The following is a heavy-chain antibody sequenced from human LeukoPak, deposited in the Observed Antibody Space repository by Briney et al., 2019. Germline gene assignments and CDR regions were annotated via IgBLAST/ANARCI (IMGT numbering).Heavy chain of an antibody. CDR3: ASPYDYVWGSHDAFDI. J-gene: IGHJ3*02. CDR1: GFTFSDYY. D-gene: IGHD3-16*01. CDR2: ISSSGSTI. V-gene: IGHV3-11*01. Sequence: GGSLRLSCAASGFTFSDYYMSWIRQAPGKGLEWVSYISSSGSTIYYADSVKGRFTISRDNAKNSLYLQMNSLRAEDTAVYYCASPYDYVWGSHDAFDIWGQGTMVTVSS.